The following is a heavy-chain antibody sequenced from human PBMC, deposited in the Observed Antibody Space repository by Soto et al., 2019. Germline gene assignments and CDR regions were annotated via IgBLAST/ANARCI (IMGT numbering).Heavy chain of an antibody. CDR1: GYSIVSVYD. D-gene: IGHD2-8*01. J-gene: IGHJ3*02. CDR3: ARDIGMILATNGPDI. V-gene: IGHV4-38-2*02. CDR2: IYHGVST. Sequence: PSDTLALSCAVSGYSIVSVYDWVCIRQPPGKWLEWIVSIYHGVSTYYNPSLKSRVTISVDTSKNQFSMKLSSVTAADTAVYYCARDIGMILATNGPDIWGKATMV.